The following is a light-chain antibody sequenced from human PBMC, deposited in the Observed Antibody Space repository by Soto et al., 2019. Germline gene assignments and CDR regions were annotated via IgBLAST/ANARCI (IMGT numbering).Light chain of an antibody. CDR3: QQYGGSPRT. V-gene: IGKV3-20*01. Sequence: EIVLTQSPGTLSLSPGEGATLSCRASQSIGGNFLAWYQQRRGQAPRLLIHGASNRATGIPDRFSSSGSGTDFTLTITRLEPEDFAVYYCQQYGGSPRTFRQGTKV. CDR2: GAS. J-gene: IGKJ1*01. CDR1: QSIGGNF.